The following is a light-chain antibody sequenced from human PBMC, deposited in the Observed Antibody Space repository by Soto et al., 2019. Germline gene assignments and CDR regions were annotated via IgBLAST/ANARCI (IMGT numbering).Light chain of an antibody. CDR1: QSLGSD. CDR3: QHYNSYSEA. V-gene: IGKV3-15*01. J-gene: IGKJ1*01. Sequence: EKVMTQSAGTLSLYPGDTATLSCRASQSLGSDLAWYQQKPGQAPRLLIFGASARPTGIPARISGSGSGTEFTLTISSLQPDDFATYYCQHYNSYSEAFGQGTKVDI. CDR2: GAS.